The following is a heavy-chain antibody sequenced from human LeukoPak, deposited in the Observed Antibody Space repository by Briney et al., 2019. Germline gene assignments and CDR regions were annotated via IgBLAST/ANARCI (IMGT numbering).Heavy chain of an antibody. CDR1: GGSISSGSYC. CDR3: ARGVRYDSSGYYRPLYYMDV. D-gene: IGHD3-22*01. Sequence: SETLSLTCNVSGGSISSGSYCWSWIRQPPGKGLEWIAYIYYSGSTNYNPSLKSRVTISVDTSKNQFSLKLSSVTAADTAVYYCARGVRYDSSGYYRPLYYMDVWGKGTTVTVSS. V-gene: IGHV4-61*01. CDR2: IYYSGST. J-gene: IGHJ6*03.